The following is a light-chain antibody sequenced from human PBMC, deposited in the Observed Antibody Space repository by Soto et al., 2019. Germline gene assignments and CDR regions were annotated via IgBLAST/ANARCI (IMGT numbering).Light chain of an antibody. J-gene: IGKJ4*01. V-gene: IGKV3-11*01. CDR3: QQRSHGLT. Sequence: EIVLTQSPATLSLSPGERATLSCRASQSVSSYLAWYQQRPGQAPRLLIYDASNRATGIPARFSGSGSGTDFTLTISSLEPEDFAVYYCQQRSHGLTFGGGTKVDI. CDR1: QSVSSY. CDR2: DAS.